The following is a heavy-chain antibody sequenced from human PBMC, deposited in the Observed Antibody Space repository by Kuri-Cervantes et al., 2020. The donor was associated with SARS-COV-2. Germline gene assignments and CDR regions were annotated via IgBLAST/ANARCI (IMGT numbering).Heavy chain of an antibody. D-gene: IGHD3-3*01. J-gene: IGHJ3*02. V-gene: IGHV1-18*01. CDR2: ISAYNGNT. CDR1: GYTFTSYG. CDR3: ARDGHDFWSGSFFDI. Sequence: ASVKVSCKASGYTFTSYGISWVRQAPGQGLEWMGWISAYNGNTNYAQKLQGRVTMTTDTSTSTAYMELRSLRSDDTAVYYCARDGHDFWSGSFFDIWGQGTMVTVSS.